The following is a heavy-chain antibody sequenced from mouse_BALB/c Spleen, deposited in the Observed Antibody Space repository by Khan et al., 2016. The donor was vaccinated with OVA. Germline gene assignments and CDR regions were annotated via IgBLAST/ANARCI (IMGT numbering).Heavy chain of an antibody. J-gene: IGHJ3*01. V-gene: IGHV14-3*02. CDR2: IDPANGNV. CDR3: TRGAYNGLFAY. D-gene: IGHD2-10*01. CDR1: GFNIKDTY. Sequence: VQLQQPGAEFVKPGASVKLSCTASGFNIKDTYMHWINQRPQQGLVWIGGIDPANGNVKYDPKFQDKATIAADASSNTAYLHLSSLTSEDTAVSYCTRGAYNGLFAYWGQGTLVTVSA.